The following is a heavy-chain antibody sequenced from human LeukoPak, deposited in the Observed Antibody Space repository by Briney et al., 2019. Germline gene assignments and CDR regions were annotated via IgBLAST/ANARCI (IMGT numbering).Heavy chain of an antibody. J-gene: IGHJ4*02. CDR2: ISAYNGNT. V-gene: IGHV1-18*01. CDR1: GYTFTSYG. CDR3: ARFTAARYGAGEGY. D-gene: IGHD2-15*01. Sequence: VASVKVSCKASGYTFTSYGISWVRQAPGQGLEWMGWISAYNGNTNYAQKLQGRVTMTTDTSTSTAYMELRSLRSDDTAVYYCARFTAARYGAGEGYWGQGTLVTVSS.